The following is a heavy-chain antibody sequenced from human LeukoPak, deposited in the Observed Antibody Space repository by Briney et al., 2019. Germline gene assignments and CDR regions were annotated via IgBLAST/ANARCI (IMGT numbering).Heavy chain of an antibody. CDR3: ARVSGYDWESFYDY. Sequence: SETLSLTCAVSGGSISSGGYSWSWIRQPPGKGLEWIGYIYYSGSANYNPSLRSRVTISVDTSKNQFSLKLTSVTAADTAVYYCARVSGYDWESFYDYWGQGTLVTVSS. CDR2: IYYSGSA. V-gene: IGHV4-61*08. CDR1: GGSISSGGYS. D-gene: IGHD5-12*01. J-gene: IGHJ4*02.